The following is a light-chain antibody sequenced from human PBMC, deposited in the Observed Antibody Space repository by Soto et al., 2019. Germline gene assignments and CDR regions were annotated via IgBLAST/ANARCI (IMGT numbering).Light chain of an antibody. CDR1: QSVSSN. J-gene: IGKJ1*01. V-gene: IGKV3-15*01. CDR2: GAS. CDR3: QQYDNWPLT. Sequence: EIRMTQSPATLSVSPGERATLSCRASQSVSSNFAWYQQKPGQAPRLLIYGASTRATGIPARFSGSGSGTEFTLTISSLQSEDFAVYYCQQYDNWPLTFGQGTKVEIK.